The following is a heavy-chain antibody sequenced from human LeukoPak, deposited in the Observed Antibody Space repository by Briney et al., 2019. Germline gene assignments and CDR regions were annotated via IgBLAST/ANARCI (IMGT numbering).Heavy chain of an antibody. CDR1: GYTFTSYD. CDR3: ARVHSTIGDYYYYYYMDV. V-gene: IGHV1-8*03. D-gene: IGHD2-2*01. J-gene: IGHJ6*03. Sequence: ASVKVSCKASGYTFTSYDINWVRQATGQGLEWMGWMNPNSGNTGYAQKFQGRVTITRNTSISTAYMELSSLRSEDTAVYYCARVHSTIGDYYYYYYMDVWGKGTMVTVSS. CDR2: MNPNSGNT.